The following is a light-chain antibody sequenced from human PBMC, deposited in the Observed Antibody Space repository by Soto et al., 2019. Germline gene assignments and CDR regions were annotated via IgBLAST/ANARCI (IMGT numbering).Light chain of an antibody. CDR3: HQYYSTPST. J-gene: IGKJ2*01. CDR1: QSLLYSSNNKNY. Sequence: DIVMTQSPDSLAVSLGERATINCKSSQSLLYSSNNKNYLAWYQQKPGQPPKLLIYWASTRESGVPDRFSGSGSGTDFTLTISSLQAEDVAVYYCHQYYSTPSTFGRGTKLEIK. CDR2: WAS. V-gene: IGKV4-1*01.